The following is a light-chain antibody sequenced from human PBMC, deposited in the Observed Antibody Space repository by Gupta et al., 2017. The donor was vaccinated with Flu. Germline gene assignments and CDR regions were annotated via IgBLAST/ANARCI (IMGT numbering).Light chain of an antibody. Sequence: QSGLTQPPPVPGAPGQTLTIASTGSSSNLGAGYDVHWYQQFPGKAPKLLLYGNNHRPSGVPDRFSGSKSGTSASLAITGLQADDEADYFCQSYDISLSGSVFGGGTKLTVL. CDR3: QSYDISLSGSV. CDR2: GNN. V-gene: IGLV1-40*01. CDR1: SSNLGAGYD. J-gene: IGLJ3*02.